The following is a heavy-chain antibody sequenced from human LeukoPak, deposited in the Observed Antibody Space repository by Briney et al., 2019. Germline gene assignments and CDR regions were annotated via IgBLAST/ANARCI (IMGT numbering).Heavy chain of an antibody. CDR1: GFTFSSYS. Sequence: GSLRLSCAASGFTFSSYSMNWVRQAPGKGLEWVSSISSSSSYIYYADSVKGRFTISRDNAKNSLYLQMNSLRAEDTAVYYCARDLYHYGSGSPTYFDYWGQGTLVTVSS. D-gene: IGHD3-10*01. V-gene: IGHV3-21*01. CDR3: ARDLYHYGSGSPTYFDY. J-gene: IGHJ4*02. CDR2: ISSSSSYI.